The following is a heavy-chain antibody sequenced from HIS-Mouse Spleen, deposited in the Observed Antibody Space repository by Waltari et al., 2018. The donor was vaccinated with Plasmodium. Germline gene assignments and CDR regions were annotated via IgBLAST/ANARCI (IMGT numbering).Heavy chain of an antibody. CDR3: ASSGSGSYYY. J-gene: IGHJ4*02. Sequence: QVQLQQWGAGLLTPSETLSLTCAVYGGSFIGYYWSWIRQPPGTGLEWIGEINHSGSTNYNPSLKSRVTISVDTSKNQFSLKLSSVTAADTAVYYCASSGSGSYYYWGQGTLFPLSS. CDR2: INHSGST. D-gene: IGHD3-10*01. CDR1: GGSFIGYY. V-gene: IGHV4-34*01.